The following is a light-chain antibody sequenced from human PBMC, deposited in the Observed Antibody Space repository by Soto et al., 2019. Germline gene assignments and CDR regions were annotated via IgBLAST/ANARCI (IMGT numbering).Light chain of an antibody. CDR1: QRVSTY. CDR3: QQRTNWPLT. Sequence: DIVLTQSPATLSLSPGERATLSCSASQRVSTYLAWYQQKPGLAPRLLMYDASNRATGIPARFSGSGSGTDFTLTISSLEPEDLAVYYCQQRTNWPLTFGGGTKGESK. J-gene: IGKJ4*01. V-gene: IGKV3-11*01. CDR2: DAS.